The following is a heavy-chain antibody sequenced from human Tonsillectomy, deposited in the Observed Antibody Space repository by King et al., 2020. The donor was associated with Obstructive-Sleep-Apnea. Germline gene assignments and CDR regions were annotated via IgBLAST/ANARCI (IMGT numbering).Heavy chain of an antibody. V-gene: IGHV3-49*03. D-gene: IGHD3-16*01. CDR3: PPTFFLSRYSYY. CDR2: RRRKAEGGTI. Sequence: VQLVESGGGLVQPGRSLRLSCTGSGFTFGEYAMSWFRQAPGKGREGEGCRRRKAEGGTIENDAFVKGRFTISRDDSKSIAYLQMNSLKTEHSAVYSSPPTFFLSRYSYY. J-gene: IGHJ6*01. CDR1: GFTFGEYA.